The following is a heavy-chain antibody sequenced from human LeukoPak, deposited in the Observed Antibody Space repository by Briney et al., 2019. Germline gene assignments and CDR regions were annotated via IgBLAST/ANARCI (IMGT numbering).Heavy chain of an antibody. V-gene: IGHV1-8*01. Sequence: GASVEVSCKASGYTFTSYDINWVRQATGQGLEWMGWMNPNSGNTGYAQKFQGRVTMTRNTSISTAYMELSSLRSEDTAVYYCARGRTVAGTRANALHYWGQGTLVTVSS. CDR1: GYTFTSYD. D-gene: IGHD6-19*01. J-gene: IGHJ4*02. CDR2: MNPNSGNT. CDR3: ARGRTVAGTRANALHY.